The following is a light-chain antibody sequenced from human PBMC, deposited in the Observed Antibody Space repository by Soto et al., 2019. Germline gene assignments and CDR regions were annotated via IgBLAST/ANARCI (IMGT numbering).Light chain of an antibody. CDR1: QSISSY. CDR3: QQYSTIPHT. V-gene: IGKV3-20*01. CDR2: GIS. J-gene: IGKJ2*01. Sequence: TQSPSSLSASVGDRVTITCRASQSISSYLNWYQQKPGQAPRLLIYGISTRATGIPDRFSGSGSGTDFTLTISRLEPEDFLLYYCQQYSTIPHTFGQGTKLEV.